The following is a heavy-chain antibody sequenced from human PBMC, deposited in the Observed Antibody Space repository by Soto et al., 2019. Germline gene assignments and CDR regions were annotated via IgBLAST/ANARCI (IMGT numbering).Heavy chain of an antibody. CDR1: GLSFSIYW. D-gene: IGHD1-26*01. J-gene: IGHJ4*02. Sequence: EVQLVESGGGLVQPGGSLRLSCAASGLSFSIYWMHWVRQAPGKGLEWVSRINTDGSTTNYADSVKGRFIISRDNAKNTLYLQMNSLRAEDTAVYYCARPYAGTYHSDHWGQGTLVTVSS. CDR2: INTDGSTT. V-gene: IGHV3-74*01. CDR3: ARPYAGTYHSDH.